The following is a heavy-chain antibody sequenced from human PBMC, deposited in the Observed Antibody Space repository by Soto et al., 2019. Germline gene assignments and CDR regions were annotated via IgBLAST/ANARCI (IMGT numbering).Heavy chain of an antibody. V-gene: IGHV3-9*01. CDR2: INWNSAVI. Sequence: EVQLVESGGGLVQPGRSLRLSCVVSGFTFDDYAMHWVRQARGGALEWVSGINWNSAVIGYADSVKGRFTISRDNAKNAVYLQMTSLRSEDTALYYCARDPSVTAIGRADHWGQGTLVTVSS. D-gene: IGHD5-18*01. J-gene: IGHJ4*02. CDR1: GFTFDDYA. CDR3: ARDPSVTAIGRADH.